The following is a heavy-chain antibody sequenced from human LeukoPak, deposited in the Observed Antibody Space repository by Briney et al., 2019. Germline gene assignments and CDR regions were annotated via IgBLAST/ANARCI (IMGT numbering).Heavy chain of an antibody. CDR1: GGSISSSSYY. CDR2: IYYSGST. CDR3: ARQGGDYGSEYFQH. D-gene: IGHD4-17*01. Sequence: SETLSLTCTVSGGSISSSSYYWGWIRQPPGKGLEWIGSIYYSGSTYYNPSLKSRVTISVDTSKNQFSLNLSSVTAADTAVYYCARQGGDYGSEYFQHWGQGTLVTVSS. V-gene: IGHV4-39*01. J-gene: IGHJ1*01.